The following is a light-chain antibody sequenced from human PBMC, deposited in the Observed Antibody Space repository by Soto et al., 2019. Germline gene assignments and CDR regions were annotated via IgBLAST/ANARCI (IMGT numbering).Light chain of an antibody. CDR1: SSNIGSNT. J-gene: IGLJ2*01. CDR2: TNN. Sequence: QSVLTQPPSASGTPGQRVSISCSGSSSNIGSNTVNWYQQLPGTAPKLLIYTNNQRPSGVPDRFSGSKSGTSASLAISGLRSVDEADYYCATWDDSLKAVVFGGGTKLTAL. V-gene: IGLV1-44*01. CDR3: ATWDDSLKAVV.